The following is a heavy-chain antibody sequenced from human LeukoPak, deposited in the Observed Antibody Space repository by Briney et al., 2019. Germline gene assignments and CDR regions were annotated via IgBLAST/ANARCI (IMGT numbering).Heavy chain of an antibody. D-gene: IGHD3-3*01. Sequence: SETLSLTCGVYGGSFSGYYWSWIRQPPGKGLEWIGEINHSGSTYYNPSLKSRVTISVDTSKNQFSLKLSSVTAADTAVYYCAAYGTIFGVVIDYWGQGTLVTVSS. CDR1: GGSFSGYY. V-gene: IGHV4-34*01. J-gene: IGHJ4*02. CDR2: INHSGST. CDR3: AAYGTIFGVVIDY.